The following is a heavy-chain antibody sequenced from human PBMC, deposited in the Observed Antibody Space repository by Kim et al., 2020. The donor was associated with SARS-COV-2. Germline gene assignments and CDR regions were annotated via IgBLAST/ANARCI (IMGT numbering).Heavy chain of an antibody. V-gene: IGHV4-31*03. J-gene: IGHJ6*02. CDR3: ARVPPLYGSGSPDYYYGMDV. D-gene: IGHD3-10*01. Sequence: SETLSLTCTVSGGSISSGGYYWSWIRQHPGKGLEWIGYIYYSGSTYYNPSLKSRVTISVDTSKNQFSLKLSSVTAADTAVYYCARVPPLYGSGSPDYYYGMDVWGQGTTVTVSS. CDR1: GGSISSGGYY. CDR2: IYYSGST.